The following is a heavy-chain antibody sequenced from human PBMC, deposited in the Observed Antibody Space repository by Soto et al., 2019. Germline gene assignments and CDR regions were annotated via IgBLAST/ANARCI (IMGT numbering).Heavy chain of an antibody. CDR1: GGTFSSYA. D-gene: IGHD2-2*01. Sequence: GASVKVSCKASGGTFSSYAISWVRQAPGQGLEWMGGIIPIFGTANYAQKFQGRVTITADESTSTAYMELSSLRSEDTAVYYCAREEDIVVVPAAYYYYGMDVWGQGTTVTVSS. CDR3: AREEDIVVVPAAYYYYGMDV. J-gene: IGHJ6*02. CDR2: IIPIFGTA. V-gene: IGHV1-69*13.